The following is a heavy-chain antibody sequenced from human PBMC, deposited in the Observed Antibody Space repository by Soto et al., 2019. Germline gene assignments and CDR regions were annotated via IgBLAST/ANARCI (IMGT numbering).Heavy chain of an antibody. CDR3: LVCSGGSCPEYGMDV. CDR1: GFTFSSYA. V-gene: IGHV3-64D*06. D-gene: IGHD2-15*01. CDR2: ISSNGGST. Sequence: PGGSLRLSCSASGFTFSSYAMHWVRQAPGKGLEYVSAISSNGGSTYYADSVKGRFTISRDNSKNTLYLQMSSLRAEDTAVYYCLVCSGGSCPEYGMDVWGQGTTVTVSS. J-gene: IGHJ6*02.